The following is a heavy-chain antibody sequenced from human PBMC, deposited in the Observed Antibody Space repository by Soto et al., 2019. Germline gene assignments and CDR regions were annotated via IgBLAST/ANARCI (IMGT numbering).Heavy chain of an antibody. V-gene: IGHV3-23*01. CDR1: GFTFSLYA. J-gene: IGHJ4*02. CDR3: ANWGTSGSDY. CDR2: ISGSAGTT. Sequence: EVQLLESGGGLVQPGGSLRLSCAASGFTFSLYAMRWVRQAPGKGLEWVSGISGSAGTTYHADSVKGRFTISRDNSKNTLYLQMNSLRAEVTAVYYCANWGTSGSDYWAQGALVTVSS. D-gene: IGHD2-2*01.